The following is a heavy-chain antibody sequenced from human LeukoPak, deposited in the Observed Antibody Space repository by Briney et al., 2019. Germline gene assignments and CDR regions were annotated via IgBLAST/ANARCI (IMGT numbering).Heavy chain of an antibody. CDR2: ISYDGSNK. V-gene: IGHV3-30*18. J-gene: IGHJ4*02. Sequence: GGSLRLSCAASRFTFSSYGMHWVRQAPGKGLEWVAVISYDGSNKYYADSVKGRFTISRDNSKNTLYLQMNSLRAEDTAVCYCAKEGASYCGGDCYFENDYWGQGTLVTVSS. CDR3: AKEGASYCGGDCYFENDY. D-gene: IGHD2-21*02. CDR1: RFTFSSYG.